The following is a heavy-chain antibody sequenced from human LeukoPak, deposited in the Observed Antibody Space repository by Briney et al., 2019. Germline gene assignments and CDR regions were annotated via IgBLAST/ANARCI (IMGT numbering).Heavy chain of an antibody. CDR1: GYTFTSYY. CDR2: INPSGGRT. Sequence: GVSVKVSCKASGYTFTSYYMHWVRQAPGQGLEWMGIINPSGGRTSYAQKFQGRVTMTRDTPTSTVYMELSSLRSEDTAVYYCARGKGTTVVMYYFYYMEVWGKGTTVTVSS. D-gene: IGHD4-23*01. CDR3: ARGKGTTVVMYYFYYMEV. J-gene: IGHJ6*03. V-gene: IGHV1-46*01.